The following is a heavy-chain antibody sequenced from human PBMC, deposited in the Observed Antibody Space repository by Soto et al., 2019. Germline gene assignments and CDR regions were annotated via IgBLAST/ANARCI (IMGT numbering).Heavy chain of an antibody. J-gene: IGHJ4*02. Sequence: ASVKVSCKASGYTFTGYYMHWVRQAPGQGLEWMGWINPNSGGTNYAQKFQGWVTMTRDTSISTAYMELSRLRSDDTAVYYCARTLRYRSGWYYFDYWGQGTLVTVSS. D-gene: IGHD6-19*01. V-gene: IGHV1-2*04. CDR2: INPNSGGT. CDR3: ARTLRYRSGWYYFDY. CDR1: GYTFTGYY.